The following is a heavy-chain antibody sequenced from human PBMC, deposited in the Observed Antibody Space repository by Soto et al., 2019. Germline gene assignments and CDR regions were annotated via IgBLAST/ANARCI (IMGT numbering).Heavy chain of an antibody. V-gene: IGHV4-4*02. D-gene: IGHD3-10*01. CDR3: ARDSGYGSGASVNHYLDY. Sequence: ETLSLTCDVSGVSISSGNWWSWVRQPPGKGLEWIAEVYNDGSANYHPSLESRATISVDRSKNQFSLRLSSVTAEDTAVYYCARDSGYGSGASVNHYLDYWGHGTLVTVSS. CDR2: VYNDGSA. J-gene: IGHJ4*01. CDR1: GVSISSGNW.